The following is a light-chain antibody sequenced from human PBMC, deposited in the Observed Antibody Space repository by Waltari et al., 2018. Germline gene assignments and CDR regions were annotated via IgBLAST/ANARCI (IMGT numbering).Light chain of an antibody. V-gene: IGKV1-5*03. CDR1: QIISTW. CDR3: QQYNDYPLT. CDR2: KAS. Sequence: IQMTQSPSTLSASVGDRVTITCRASQIISTWLAWYQQKQGKAPKLLIYKASGLESGVPSRFSGSGSGTEFTLTISSLQPDDFATYYCQQYNDYPLTFGGGTKVEIK. J-gene: IGKJ4*01.